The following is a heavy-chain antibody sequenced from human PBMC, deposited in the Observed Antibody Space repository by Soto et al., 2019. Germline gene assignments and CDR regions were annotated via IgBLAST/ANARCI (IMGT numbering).Heavy chain of an antibody. CDR3: ARLDSGPYNFDY. CDR2: IYPTDSDT. V-gene: IGHV5-51*01. CDR1: GYSFTSYW. D-gene: IGHD1-26*01. J-gene: IGHJ4*02. Sequence: PGESLKISCQASGYSFTSYWIGWVRQLPGKGLEYMGIIYPTDSDTRYSPSFQGQVTMSADKSITTAYLQWSSLKASDTAIYYCARLDSGPYNFDYWGQGTLVTVSS.